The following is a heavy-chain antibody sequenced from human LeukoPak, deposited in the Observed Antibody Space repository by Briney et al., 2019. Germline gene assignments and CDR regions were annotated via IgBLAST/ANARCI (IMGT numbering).Heavy chain of an antibody. J-gene: IGHJ6*02. CDR1: GYTFTSYY. CDR3: ARGAGFSSSRRRNYFYGMDV. V-gene: IGHV1-46*01. D-gene: IGHD6-6*01. CDR2: INPSGGST. Sequence: ASVKVSCKASGYTFTSYYMHWVRQAPGQGLEWMGIINPSGGSTSYAQKFQGRVTMTTDISTSTAYMEMRSLRSDDTAVYYCARGAGFSSSRRRNYFYGMDVWGQGTTVTVSS.